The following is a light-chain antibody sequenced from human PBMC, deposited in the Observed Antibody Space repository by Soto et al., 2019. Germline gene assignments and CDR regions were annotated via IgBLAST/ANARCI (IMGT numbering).Light chain of an antibody. CDR2: DVS. J-gene: IGKJ2*01. V-gene: IGKV1-33*01. CDR1: HDITRY. Sequence: DIQMTQSPPSLSAPVGDRVTITCQASHDITRYLNWYQRKPGKAPKLLIYDVSNLETGVPSRFSGSGSGTEFTFTISSLQPEDIATYYCQQYDNLPYTFGQATRLEIK. CDR3: QQYDNLPYT.